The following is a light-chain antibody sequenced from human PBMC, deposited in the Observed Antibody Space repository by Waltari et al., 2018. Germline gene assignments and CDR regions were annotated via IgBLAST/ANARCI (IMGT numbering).Light chain of an antibody. V-gene: IGKV1-9*01. CDR3: QHLNSYPVT. CDR1: QGISSY. CDR2: TAS. Sequence: DIQLTQSPSFLSASVGDRVTITCRASQGISSYLAWYQQKPGKAPKLLIYTASTLQSGVPSRFSGSGSGTEFTLTISSLQHEDFATYYCQHLNSYPVTFGQGTKLEIK. J-gene: IGKJ2*01.